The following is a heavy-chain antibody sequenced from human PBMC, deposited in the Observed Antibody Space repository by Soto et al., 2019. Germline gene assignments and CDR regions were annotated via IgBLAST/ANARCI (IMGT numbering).Heavy chain of an antibody. CDR1: GYSISSGYY. CDR2: IYHSGST. J-gene: IGHJ5*02. D-gene: IGHD2-2*02. CDR3: ASQQLLYYNWFDP. V-gene: IGHV4-38-2*01. Sequence: PSETLSLTCAVSGYSISSGYYWGWIRQPPGKGLEWIGSIYHSGSTYYNPSLKSRVTISVDTSKNQFSLKLSSVTAADTAVYYCASQQLLYYNWFDPWGQGTLVTVSS.